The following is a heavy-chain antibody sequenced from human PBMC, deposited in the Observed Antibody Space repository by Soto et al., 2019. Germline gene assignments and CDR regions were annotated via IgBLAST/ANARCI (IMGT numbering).Heavy chain of an antibody. D-gene: IGHD5-12*01. Sequence: QVQLQQWGAGLLKPSETLSLNCAVTGGSLSGYYWSWIRQPPGKGLEWIGEVKDGGHTNYSPSLRGRVTISSDTSNNPFALRLNSVTAADTGVYYCERGQEGVVATHWDQGSLVTVSS. CDR1: GGSLSGYY. CDR3: ERGQEGVVATH. CDR2: VKDGGHT. J-gene: IGHJ4*02. V-gene: IGHV4-34*01.